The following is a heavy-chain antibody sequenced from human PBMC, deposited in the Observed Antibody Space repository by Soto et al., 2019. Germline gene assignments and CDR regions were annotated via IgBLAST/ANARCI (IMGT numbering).Heavy chain of an antibody. D-gene: IGHD4-17*01. CDR1: GYTFTDYH. CDR3: AREIGYGDFSAALLD. V-gene: IGHV1-69*01. J-gene: IGHJ4*02. Sequence: QVHLVQSGAEVKRPGDSVKVSCKASGYTFTDYHIHWVRQAPVQGLEWMGGIVPMFGTTNYARKFQGRVTITADESTSTAYMELSSLRSEDTAVYYCAREIGYGDFSAALLDWGQGTLVPVSS. CDR2: IVPMFGTT.